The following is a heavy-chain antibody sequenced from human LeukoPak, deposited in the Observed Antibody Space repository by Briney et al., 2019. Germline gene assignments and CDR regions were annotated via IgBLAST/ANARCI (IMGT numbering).Heavy chain of an antibody. Sequence: GGSLRLSCAASGFTFSIYSMNWVRQAPGKGLEWVSSISSSSSYIYYADSVKGRFTISRDNAKNSLYLQMNSPRAEDTAVYYCARTINGRAPFDYWGQGTLVTVSS. D-gene: IGHD2-8*01. CDR3: ARTINGRAPFDY. CDR1: GFTFSIYS. V-gene: IGHV3-21*01. CDR2: ISSSSSYI. J-gene: IGHJ4*02.